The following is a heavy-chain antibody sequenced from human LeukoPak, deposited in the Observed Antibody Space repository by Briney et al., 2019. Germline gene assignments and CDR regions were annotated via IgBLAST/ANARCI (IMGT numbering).Heavy chain of an antibody. CDR3: ARDLGIAVALDY. CDR2: ISSSSTYT. J-gene: IGHJ4*02. V-gene: IGHV3-21*01. CDR1: GFTFSSYS. D-gene: IGHD6-19*01. Sequence: PGGSLRLSCAASGFTFSSYSMNWVRQAPGKGLEWVSSISSSSTYTYYADSVKGRFTISRDNAKNSLYLQMNSLRAEDTAVYYCARDLGIAVALDYWGQGTLVTVSS.